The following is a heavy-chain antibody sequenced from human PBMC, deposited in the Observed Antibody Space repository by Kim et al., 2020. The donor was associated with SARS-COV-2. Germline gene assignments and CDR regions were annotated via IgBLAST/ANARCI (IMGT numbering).Heavy chain of an antibody. V-gene: IGHV4-59*08. D-gene: IGHD2-2*01. CDR3: ARHQTSRYQLLTSYYYYGMDV. Sequence: SETLSLTCTVSGGSISSYYWSWIRQPPGKGLEWIGYIYYSGSTNYNPSLKSRVTISVDTSKNQFSLKLSSVTAADTAVYYCARHQTSRYQLLTSYYYYGMDVWGQGTTVTVSS. CDR2: IYYSGST. CDR1: GGSISSYY. J-gene: IGHJ6*02.